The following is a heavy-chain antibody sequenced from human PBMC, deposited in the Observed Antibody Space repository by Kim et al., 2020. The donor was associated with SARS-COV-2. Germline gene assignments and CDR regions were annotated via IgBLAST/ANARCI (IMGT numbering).Heavy chain of an antibody. Sequence: GGSLRLSCAASGFTFSSYSMNWVRQAPGEGLEWVSYISSSSSTIYYADSVKGRFTISRDNAKNSLYLQMNSLRDEDTAVYYCASELGYCSSTSCYLAVTTRLRPDYWGQGTLVTVSS. D-gene: IGHD2-2*01. J-gene: IGHJ4*02. CDR1: GFTFSSYS. CDR2: ISSSSSTI. V-gene: IGHV3-48*02. CDR3: ASELGYCSSTSCYLAVTTRLRPDY.